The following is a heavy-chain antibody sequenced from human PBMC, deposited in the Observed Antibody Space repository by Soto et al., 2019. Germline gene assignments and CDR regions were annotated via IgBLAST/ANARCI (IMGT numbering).Heavy chain of an antibody. Sequence: QVQLVQCGPDLKRPGASMKVSCKASGYTFTSYGISWVRRAPGQGLEWMAWISPLKGRTQYSQKAQGRVTLSTDTSSNTAYMEMMTLRVDDTAVYYCAMDYGDRPEYFKHWGQGTLVTVS. CDR1: GYTFTSYG. CDR2: ISPLKGRT. J-gene: IGHJ1*01. D-gene: IGHD4-17*01. V-gene: IGHV1-18*04. CDR3: AMDYGDRPEYFKH.